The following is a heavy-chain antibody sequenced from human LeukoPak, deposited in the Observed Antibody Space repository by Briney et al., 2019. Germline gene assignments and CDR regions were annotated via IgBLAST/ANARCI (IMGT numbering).Heavy chain of an antibody. CDR3: ARAPVTTRRSFDP. D-gene: IGHD4-17*01. CDR1: GGSISSGDYY. Sequence: SETLSLTCTVSGGSISSGDYYWSWIRQPPGKGLEWIGEIYHSGSTNYNPSLKSRVTISVDKSKNQFSLKLSSVTAADTAVYYCARAPVTTRRSFDPWGQGTLVTVSS. J-gene: IGHJ5*02. V-gene: IGHV4-39*07. CDR2: IYHSGST.